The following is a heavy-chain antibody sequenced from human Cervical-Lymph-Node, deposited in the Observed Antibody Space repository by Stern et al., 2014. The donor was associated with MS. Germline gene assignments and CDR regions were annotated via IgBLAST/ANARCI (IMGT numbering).Heavy chain of an antibody. CDR2: ISVTGDRK. CDR3: AKETQLEPAFDT. Sequence: EVQLVESGGGLVQPGGSLRLSCEASGFTFNNYAMSWVRQAPGEGLEWVSGISVTGDRKHYADSVKCRFTISTDKSNNTLFLQMNSLRAEDTAVYYCAKETQLEPAFDTWGQGTLVTVSP. J-gene: IGHJ4*02. D-gene: IGHD1-1*01. CDR1: GFTFNNYA. V-gene: IGHV3-23*04.